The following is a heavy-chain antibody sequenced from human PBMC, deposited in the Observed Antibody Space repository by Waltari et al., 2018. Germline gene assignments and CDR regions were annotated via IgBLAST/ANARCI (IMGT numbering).Heavy chain of an antibody. CDR1: GGSISSGGYY. V-gene: IGHV4-31*03. J-gene: IGHJ4*02. CDR3: ARESVVTTLFDY. CDR2: IYYSGST. Sequence: QVQLQEAGPGLVKPSQTLSLTCTVSGGSISSGGYYWSWIRQHPGKGLEWIGYIYYSGSTYYHPSLKSRVTISVDTSKNQFSLKLSSVTAADTAVYYCARESVVTTLFDYWGQGTLVTVSS. D-gene: IGHD4-17*01.